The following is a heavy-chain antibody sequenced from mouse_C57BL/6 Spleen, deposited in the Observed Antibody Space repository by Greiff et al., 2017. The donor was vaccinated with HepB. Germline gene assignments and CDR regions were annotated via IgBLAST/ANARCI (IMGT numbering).Heavy chain of an antibody. Sequence: VQLKQSGPELVKPGASVKIPCKASGYTFTDYNMDWVKQSHGKSLEWIGDINPNNGGTIYNQKFKGKATLTVDKSSSTAYMELRSLTSEDTAVYYCARSQARYYGNPFDYWGQGTTLTVSS. CDR3: ARSQARYYGNPFDY. CDR1: GYTFTDYN. CDR2: INPNNGGT. V-gene: IGHV1-18*01. J-gene: IGHJ2*01. D-gene: IGHD2-1*01.